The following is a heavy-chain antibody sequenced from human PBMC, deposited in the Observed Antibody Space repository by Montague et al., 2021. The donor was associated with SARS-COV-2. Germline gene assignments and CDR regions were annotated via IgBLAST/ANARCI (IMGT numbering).Heavy chain of an antibody. CDR2: IDYSGST. CDR1: GDSINIRYYY. CDR3: ARHRGRGPAALDWFYP. D-gene: IGHD2-2*01. J-gene: IGHJ5*02. Sequence: SETLSLTCSVSGDSINIRYYYCGWVRQPPGKGLEWIGSIDYSGSTSYNPSLKSRVTLSVDTSKNHFSLKLNSVAAADTDVYFCARHRGRGPAALDWFYPWGQGTMVNVSS. V-gene: IGHV4-39*01.